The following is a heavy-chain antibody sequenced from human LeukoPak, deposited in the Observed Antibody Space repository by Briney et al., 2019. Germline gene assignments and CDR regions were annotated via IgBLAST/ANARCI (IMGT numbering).Heavy chain of an antibody. V-gene: IGHV4-34*01. J-gene: IGHJ2*01. CDR1: GGSFSGYY. D-gene: IGHD3-22*01. CDR2: INHSGST. CDR3: ARAPNQGYDSSGYYYGYWYLDL. Sequence: SETLSLTCAVYGGSFSGYYWSWIRQPPGKGLEWIGEINHSGSTNYNPSLKSRVTISVDTSKNQFSLKLSSVTAADTAVYYCARAPNQGYDSSGYYYGYWYLDLWGRGTLVTVSS.